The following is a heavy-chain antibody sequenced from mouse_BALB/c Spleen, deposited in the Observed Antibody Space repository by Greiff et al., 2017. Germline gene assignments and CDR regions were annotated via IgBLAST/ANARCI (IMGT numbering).Heavy chain of an antibody. D-gene: IGHD1-1*01. CDR1: GYAFTSYN. Sequence: VQLKQSGPELVKPGASVKVSCKASGYAFTSYNMYWVKQSHGKSLEWIGYIDPYNGGTSYNQKFKGKATLTVDKSSSTAYMHLNSLTSEDSAVYYCARSGYYYGSSYFDYWGQGTTLTVSS. V-gene: IGHV1S135*01. CDR3: ARSGYYYGSSYFDY. CDR2: IDPYNGGT. J-gene: IGHJ2*01.